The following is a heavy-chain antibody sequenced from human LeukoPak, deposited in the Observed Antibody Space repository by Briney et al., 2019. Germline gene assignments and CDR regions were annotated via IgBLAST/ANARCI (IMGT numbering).Heavy chain of an antibody. CDR1: GGSISSGDYY. CDR2: IYYSGST. Sequence: SQTLSLTCTVSGGSISSGDYYWSWIRQPPGKGLEWIGYIYYSGSTYYNPSLKSRVTISVDTSKNQFSLKLSSVTAADTAVYHCARVAHIVVVPEQNYYYGMDVWGQGTTVTVSS. D-gene: IGHD2-2*01. CDR3: ARVAHIVVVPEQNYYYGMDV. J-gene: IGHJ6*02. V-gene: IGHV4-30-4*01.